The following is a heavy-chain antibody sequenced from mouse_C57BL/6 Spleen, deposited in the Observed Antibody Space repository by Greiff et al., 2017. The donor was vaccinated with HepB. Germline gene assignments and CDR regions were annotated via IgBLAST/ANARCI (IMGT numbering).Heavy chain of an antibody. CDR1: GFTFSDYG. CDR2: ISSGSSTI. CDR3: ARGCDCDGVWFAY. Sequence: DVQLVESGGGLVKPGGSLKLSCAASGFTFSDYGMHWVRQAPEKGLEWVAYISSGSSTIYYADTVKGRYTISRDNAKNNLFLQMTSLRSEDTAMYYCARGCDCDGVWFAYWGQGTLVTVSA. J-gene: IGHJ3*01. D-gene: IGHD2-4*01. V-gene: IGHV5-17*01.